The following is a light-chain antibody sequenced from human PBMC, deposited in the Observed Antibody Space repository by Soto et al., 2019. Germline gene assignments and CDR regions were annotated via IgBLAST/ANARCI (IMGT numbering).Light chain of an antibody. J-gene: IGLJ2*01. V-gene: IGLV2-14*01. CDR3: SSYTSSSTLEVV. CDR1: SSDVGGYNY. CDR2: DVS. Sequence: QSALTQPASVSGSPGQSITISCTGTSSDVGGYNYVSWYQQHQGKAPKLMIYDVSNRPSGVSNRFSGSKSGNTASLTISGLQAEDEADYYCSSYTSSSTLEVVFGGGTKVTVL.